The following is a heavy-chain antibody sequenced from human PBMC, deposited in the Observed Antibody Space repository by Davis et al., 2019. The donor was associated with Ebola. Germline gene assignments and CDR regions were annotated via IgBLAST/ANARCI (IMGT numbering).Heavy chain of an antibody. D-gene: IGHD6-13*01. CDR1: GYSFTSYW. J-gene: IGHJ5*02. Sequence: GGSLRLSCKGSGYSFTSYWIGWVRHMPGKGLEWMGIIYPGDSDTRYSPSFQGQVTISADKSSSTAYLQWSSLKASDTAMYYCARRRSIVAAGNWFDPWGQGTLVTVSS. CDR2: IYPGDSDT. CDR3: ARRRSIVAAGNWFDP. V-gene: IGHV5-51*01.